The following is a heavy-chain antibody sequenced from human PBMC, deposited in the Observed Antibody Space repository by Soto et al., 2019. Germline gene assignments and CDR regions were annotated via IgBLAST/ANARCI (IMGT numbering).Heavy chain of an antibody. J-gene: IGHJ6*02. V-gene: IGHV4-34*01. CDR2: INHSGST. D-gene: IGHD2-8*01. Sequence: SETLSLTCAVYGGSFSCYYWSWIRQPPGKGLEWIGEINHSGSTNYNPSLKSRVTISVDTSKNQFSLKLSSVTAADTAVYYCAXEEVSQWFTKGYYGMDVWGQGTTVTVSS. CDR1: GGSFSCYY. CDR3: AXEEVSQWFTKGYYGMDV.